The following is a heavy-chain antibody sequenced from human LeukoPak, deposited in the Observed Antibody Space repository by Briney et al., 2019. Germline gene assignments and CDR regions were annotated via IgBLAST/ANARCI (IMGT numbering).Heavy chain of an antibody. CDR3: AKDRGGSYFGSAFDY. D-gene: IGHD1-26*01. CDR1: GFTFSSYG. Sequence: GGSLRLSCAASGFTFSSYGMHWVRQAPGKGLEWVAFIRDDGSNKYYADSVKGRFTISRDNSKNTLYLQMNSLRAEDTAVYYCAKDRGGSYFGSAFDYWGQGTLVTVSS. J-gene: IGHJ4*02. CDR2: IRDDGSNK. V-gene: IGHV3-30*02.